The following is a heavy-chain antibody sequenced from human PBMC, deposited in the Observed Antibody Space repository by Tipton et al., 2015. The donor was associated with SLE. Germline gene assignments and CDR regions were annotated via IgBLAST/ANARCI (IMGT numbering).Heavy chain of an antibody. CDR3: ARDEYRYDGTGYHLLGHFDY. Sequence: TLSLTCSVSGVSLTSSAFHWGWVRQPPGRGLEWIGTVYYTGKTYYNPSLKSRVTISLDTSKNQFSLKLSSVTAADTAVYYCARDEYRYDGTGYHLLGHFDYWGQGTLVTVSS. V-gene: IGHV4-39*07. CDR2: VYYTGKT. J-gene: IGHJ4*02. CDR1: GVSLTSSAFH. D-gene: IGHD3-22*01.